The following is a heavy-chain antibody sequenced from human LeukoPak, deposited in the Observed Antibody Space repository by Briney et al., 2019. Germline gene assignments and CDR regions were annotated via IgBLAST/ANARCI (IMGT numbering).Heavy chain of an antibody. Sequence: KPSETLSLTCTVSDGSISSSNYYWGWIRQPPGKGLEWIGSIYYSGSTYYNPSLKSRVTISVDTSKNQFSLKLSSVTAAGTAVYYCARLREIRSYFDYWGQGTLVTVSS. J-gene: IGHJ4*02. CDR1: DGSISSSNYY. CDR2: IYYSGST. D-gene: IGHD3-10*01. V-gene: IGHV4-39*01. CDR3: ARLREIRSYFDY.